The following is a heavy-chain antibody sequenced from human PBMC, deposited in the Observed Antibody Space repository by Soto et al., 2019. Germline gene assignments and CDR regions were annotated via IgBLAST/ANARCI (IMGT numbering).Heavy chain of an antibody. J-gene: IGHJ3*02. CDR3: YEDPGATSGYGDHFYI. V-gene: IGHV3-30*03. CDR1: GFTFSSYG. CDR2: LSYDGSNK. Sequence: QVQLVESGGGVVQPGRSLRLSCAASGFTFSSYGMHWVRQAPGKGLEWVAVLSYDGSNKYYADSVKRRFTISRDNSKNTLSLQMNSLKAEDTAVCHSYEDPGATSGYGDHFYIWGQGTMVTVSS. D-gene: IGHD4-17*01.